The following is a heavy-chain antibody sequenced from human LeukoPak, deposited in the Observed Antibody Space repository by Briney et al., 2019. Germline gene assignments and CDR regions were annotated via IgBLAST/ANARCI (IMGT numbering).Heavy chain of an antibody. CDR3: GRQGYTASYYFLDF. J-gene: IGHJ4*02. CDR2: IYTTGTT. Sequence: SETLSLTCDVSGGSIRSYYWGWVRQPAGKGPEWIGRIYTTGTTNFNPSLKSRLTMSVDTSKNQFSLKLTSVTAADTAVYFCGRQGYTASYYFLDFWSQGTLVTVSS. V-gene: IGHV4-4*07. CDR1: GGSIRSYY. D-gene: IGHD2/OR15-2a*01.